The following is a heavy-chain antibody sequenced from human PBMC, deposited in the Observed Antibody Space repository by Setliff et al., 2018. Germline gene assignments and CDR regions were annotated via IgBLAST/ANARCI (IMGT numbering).Heavy chain of an antibody. V-gene: IGHV3-30*02. J-gene: IGHJ4*02. CDR1: GFVFGTYG. D-gene: IGHD2-8*01. CDR3: AKVKKPLIRGSGFDY. CDR2: VRFDGSYK. Sequence: GESLKISCAASGFVFGTYGMHWVRQAPGKGLDWVASVRFDGSYKVYADSVKGRFTISRDNSENTLFLQMTSLSPEDTGIYYCAKVKKPLIRGSGFDYWGRGTLVTVSS.